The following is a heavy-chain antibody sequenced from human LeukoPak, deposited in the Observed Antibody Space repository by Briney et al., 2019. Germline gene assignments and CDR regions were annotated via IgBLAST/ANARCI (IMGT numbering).Heavy chain of an antibody. D-gene: IGHD5-24*01. CDR3: ARNRRDGYNYFDY. Sequence: GGSLRLSCAASGFTFSDYYMSWIRQAPGKGLEWVSCISSSGSAIYYADSVKGRFTISRDNAKNSLYLQMNSLRAEDTAVYYCARNRRDGYNYFDYWGQGTLVTVSS. CDR1: GFTFSDYY. J-gene: IGHJ4*02. V-gene: IGHV3-11*01. CDR2: ISSSGSAI.